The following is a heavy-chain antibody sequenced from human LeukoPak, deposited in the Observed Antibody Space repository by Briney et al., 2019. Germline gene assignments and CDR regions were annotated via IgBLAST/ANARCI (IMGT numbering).Heavy chain of an antibody. V-gene: IGHV1-69*05. CDR1: GGTFSSYA. J-gene: IGHJ4*02. CDR3: ARVENFWSGYWMGY. D-gene: IGHD3-3*01. CDR2: IIPIFGTA. Sequence: AASVKVSCKASGGTFSSYAISWVRQAPGQGLEWMGGIIPIFGTANYAQKFQGRVTMTRDTSTSTVYMELSSLRSEDTAVYYCARVENFWSGYWMGYWGQGTLVTVSS.